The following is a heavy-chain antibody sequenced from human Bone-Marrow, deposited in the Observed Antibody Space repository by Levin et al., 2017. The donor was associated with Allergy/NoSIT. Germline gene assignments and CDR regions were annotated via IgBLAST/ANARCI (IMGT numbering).Heavy chain of an antibody. V-gene: IGHV1-8*01. D-gene: IGHD6-19*01. Sequence: ASVKVSCKASGYTFTSYDINWVRQATGQGLEWMGWMNPNSGNTGYAQKFQGRVTMTRNTSISTAYMELSSLRSEDTAVYYCARSAAGTAPFDYWGQGTLVTVSS. CDR2: MNPNSGNT. J-gene: IGHJ4*02. CDR1: GYTFTSYD. CDR3: ARSAAGTAPFDY.